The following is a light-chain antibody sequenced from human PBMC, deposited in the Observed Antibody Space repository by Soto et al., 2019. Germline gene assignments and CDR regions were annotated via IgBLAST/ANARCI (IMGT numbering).Light chain of an antibody. CDR1: QRINKY. J-gene: IGKJ2*01. CDR2: TAS. Sequence: DIQMTQSPSSLSASVGDSVTIPCRASQRINKYLNWYQQKSGRAPSLLIHTASSLHSGVPSRFSGLGSGSDFTLTISSLQPEDFATYFCLQSFSTPYTFGQGTKLEI. CDR3: LQSFSTPYT. V-gene: IGKV1-39*01.